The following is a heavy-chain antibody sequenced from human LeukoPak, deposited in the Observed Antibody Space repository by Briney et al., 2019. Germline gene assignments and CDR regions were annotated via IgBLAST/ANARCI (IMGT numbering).Heavy chain of an antibody. Sequence: ASVKVSCKASGYTFTTYYMHWVRQAPGEGLEWMGIINPSGDTTNYAQRLQGRVTMTRDTSTSTVYMELSSLKSDDTAVYYCARASDQYFDYWGQGTLVTVSS. J-gene: IGHJ4*02. V-gene: IGHV1-46*01. CDR2: INPSGDTT. CDR1: GYTFTTYY. CDR3: ARASDQYFDY.